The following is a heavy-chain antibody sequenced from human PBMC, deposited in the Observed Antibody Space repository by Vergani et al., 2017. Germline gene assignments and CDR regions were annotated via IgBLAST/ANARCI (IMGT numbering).Heavy chain of an antibody. Sequence: QLQLKESGPGLVKPSATLSLTCSVSGASIRSSNYYWGCIRQPPGKGLEWIASIYYSGSTYYNPSLKSRVTISVDTSKNQFSLKLSSVTAADTAVYFCARHSTVEWLVKLGWIDPWGQGILVTVSS. J-gene: IGHJ5*02. CDR3: ARHSTVEWLVKLGWIDP. CDR2: IYYSGST. CDR1: GASIRSSNYY. D-gene: IGHD6-19*01. V-gene: IGHV4-39*01.